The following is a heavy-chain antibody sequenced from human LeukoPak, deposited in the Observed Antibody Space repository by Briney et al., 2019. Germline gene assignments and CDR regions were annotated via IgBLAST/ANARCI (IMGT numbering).Heavy chain of an antibody. J-gene: IGHJ3*02. CDR1: GFTFSTYS. V-gene: IGHV3-23*01. Sequence: GGSLRLSCAASGFTFSTYSMNWVRQAPGKGLEWVSAISGSGGSTYYADSVKGRFTISRDNSKNTLYLQMNSLRAEDTAVYYCAKDKTYYDFWSGHDAFDIWGQGTMVTVSS. CDR2: ISGSGGST. CDR3: AKDKTYYDFWSGHDAFDI. D-gene: IGHD3-3*01.